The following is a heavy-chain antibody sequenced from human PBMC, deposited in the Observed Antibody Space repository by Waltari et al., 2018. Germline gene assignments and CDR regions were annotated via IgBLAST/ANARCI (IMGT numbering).Heavy chain of an antibody. CDR3: ATEHWGPGFX. D-gene: IGHD7-27*01. V-gene: IGHV3-7*01. CDR2: IKPDXSER. CDR1: GFSFSTSW. Sequence: EVXLVESGXGLVQPGGSXRLSGAASGFSFSTSWMTWVRQAPGKGXEWVAXIKPDXSERNYVGSVXGRFTISRDNAKNSLYLXMSSLRADXTAMYXCATEHWGPGFXWGQGTLVTVSS. J-gene: IGHJ4*02.